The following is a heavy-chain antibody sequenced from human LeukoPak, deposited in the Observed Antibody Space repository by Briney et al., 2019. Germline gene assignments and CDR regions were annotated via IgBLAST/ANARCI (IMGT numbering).Heavy chain of an antibody. D-gene: IGHD3-10*01. CDR1: GYTFTSYG. CDR2: ISAYNGNT. CDR3: ARVEGLLWHRNWFDP. V-gene: IGHV1-18*01. J-gene: IGHJ5*02. Sequence: ASVKVSCKASGYTFTSYGISWVRQAPGQGLEWMGWISAYNGNTNYAQKLHGRVTMTTDISTSTAYMELRSLRSDDTAVYYCARVEGLLWHRNWFDPWGQGTLVTVSS.